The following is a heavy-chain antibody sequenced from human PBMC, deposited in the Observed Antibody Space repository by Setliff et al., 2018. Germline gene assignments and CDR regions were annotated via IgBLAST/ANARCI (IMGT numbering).Heavy chain of an antibody. CDR3: RQAVVGRDVFDI. V-gene: IGHV4-39*07. CDR2: VYHGGTT. CDR1: DGSVSDTGYY. J-gene: IGHJ3*02. Sequence: SETLSLTCTVADGSVSDTGYYWGFIRQPPGKGLEWIGSVYHGGTTYYNPSLKGRVTISVDTSKKQFSLTLTSVTAADTALYYCRQAVVGRDVFDIWGQGTVVTVSS. D-gene: IGHD1-1*01.